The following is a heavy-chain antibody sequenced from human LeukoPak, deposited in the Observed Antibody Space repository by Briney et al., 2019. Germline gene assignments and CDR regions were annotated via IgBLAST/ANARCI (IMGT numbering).Heavy chain of an antibody. CDR1: GFTFSSYG. V-gene: IGHV3-30*02. D-gene: IGHD5-12*01. CDR3: AKVDIVATTPFDY. Sequence: PGGSLRLSCAASGFTFSSYGMHWVRQAPGKGLEWVAFIRHDGSNKYYADSVKGRFTISRDNSKNTLYLQMSSLRAEDTAVYYCAKVDIVATTPFDYWGQGTLVTVSS. CDR2: IRHDGSNK. J-gene: IGHJ4*02.